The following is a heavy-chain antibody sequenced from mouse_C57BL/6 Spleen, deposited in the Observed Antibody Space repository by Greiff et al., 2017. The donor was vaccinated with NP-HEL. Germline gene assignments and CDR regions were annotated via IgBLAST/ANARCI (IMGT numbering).Heavy chain of an antibody. CDR2: ISDGGSYT. Sequence: EVQVVESGGGLVKPGGSLKLSCAASGFTFSSYAMSWVRQTPEKRLEWVATISDGGSYTYYPDNVKGRFTISRDNAKNNLYLQMSHLKSEDKAMYYCARGIRGGFAYWGQGTLVTVSA. D-gene: IGHD5-2*01. CDR3: ARGIRGGFAY. CDR1: GFTFSSYA. V-gene: IGHV5-4*01. J-gene: IGHJ3*01.